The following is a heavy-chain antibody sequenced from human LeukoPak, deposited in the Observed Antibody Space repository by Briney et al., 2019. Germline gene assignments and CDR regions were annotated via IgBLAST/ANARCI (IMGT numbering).Heavy chain of an antibody. V-gene: IGHV5-51*01. D-gene: IGHD3-10*01. Sequence: GESLKISCKGSGNIFTGYWIGWVRQMPGKGLEWMGIIYPGDSDTRYSPSFQGQVTISADKSISTAYLQWSSLKASDTAMYYCARQSPVFGARDWGQGTLVTVSS. CDR1: GNIFTGYW. CDR3: ARQSPVFGARD. CDR2: IYPGDSDT. J-gene: IGHJ4*02.